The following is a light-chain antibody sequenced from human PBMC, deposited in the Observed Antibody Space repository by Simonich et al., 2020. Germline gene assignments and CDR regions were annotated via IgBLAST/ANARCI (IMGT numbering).Light chain of an antibody. CDR3: QQYYSYPST. CDR1: QGISSY. V-gene: IGKV1-9*01. J-gene: IGKJ3*01. Sequence: IQLTQSPSFLSASVGDRVTITCRASQGISSYLAWYQQKPGKAPKPLIYAASTLQSGVPSRFSGSGSGTDFTLTISCLQSEDFATYYCQQYYSYPSTFGPGTKVDIK. CDR2: AAS.